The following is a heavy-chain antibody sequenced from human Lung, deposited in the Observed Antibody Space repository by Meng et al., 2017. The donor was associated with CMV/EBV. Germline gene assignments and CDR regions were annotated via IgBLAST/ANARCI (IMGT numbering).Heavy chain of an antibody. J-gene: IGHJ4*02. CDR3: AGPDGAGSTPHDIFDN. Sequence: SXTLSLXCSVSGWSISGYYWSWVRQPPGKGLEYIGYVHYTGTTNYSPSLKGRVSISVDRAKNQFSLQLTSVTAADTAVYVCAGPDGAGSTPHDIFDNWGQGTXVTVSS. CDR1: GWSISGYY. D-gene: IGHD1-7*01. V-gene: IGHV4-59*01. CDR2: VHYTGTT.